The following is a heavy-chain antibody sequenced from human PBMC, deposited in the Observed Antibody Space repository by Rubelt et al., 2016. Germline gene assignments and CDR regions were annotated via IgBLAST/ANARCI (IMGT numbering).Heavy chain of an antibody. V-gene: IGHV3-23*01. J-gene: IGHJ5*02. CDR3: ARDQESANAVTGRFDL. CDR1: GFTFRRNA. CDR2: IIASASDT. D-gene: IGHD1-14*01. Sequence: EVQLLASGGGLAQPGGSLRLSCAASGFTFRRNAMSCVRHAPGQGLEWVSAIIASASDTSYADSLHGRFALSPHKSKKTLYLQMNSLRAEETAVYYCARDQESANAVTGRFDLCGQGTLVTVSS.